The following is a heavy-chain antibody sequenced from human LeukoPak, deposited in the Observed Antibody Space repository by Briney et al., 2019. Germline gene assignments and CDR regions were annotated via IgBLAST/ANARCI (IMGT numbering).Heavy chain of an antibody. J-gene: IGHJ3*02. CDR3: ARGLYYDFWSGYYNDAFDI. CDR2: IYYSGST. CDR1: GGSISSYY. Sequence: RPSETLSLTCTVSGGSISSYYWSWIRQPPGKGLEWIGYIYYSGSTNYNPSLKSRVTISVDTSKNQFSLKLSSVTAADTAVYYCARGLYYDFWSGYYNDAFDIWGQGTMVTVSS. V-gene: IGHV4-59*01. D-gene: IGHD3-3*01.